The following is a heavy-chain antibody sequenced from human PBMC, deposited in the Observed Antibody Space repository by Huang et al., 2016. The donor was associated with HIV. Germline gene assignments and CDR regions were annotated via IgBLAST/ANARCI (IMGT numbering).Heavy chain of an antibody. D-gene: IGHD6-13*01. V-gene: IGHV3-53*01. CDR2: IFSGGRR. J-gene: IGHJ6*02. CDR1: GFTVSDNY. CDR3: ARGAESSWYGNYYYGMDV. Sequence: EVQLVESGGALIQPGGSLRLSCAGSGFTVSDNYITWVRQAPGKGLGWVSVIFSGGRRYYADSVRGRFTVSRDNSKNILYLQMNNLRADDTAVYYCARGAESSWYGNYYYGMDVWGPGTTVTVS.